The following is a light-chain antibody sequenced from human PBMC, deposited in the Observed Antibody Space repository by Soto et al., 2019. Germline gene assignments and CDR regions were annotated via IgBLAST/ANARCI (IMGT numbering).Light chain of an antibody. CDR3: QQYYLTPYT. V-gene: IGKV4-1*01. Sequence: DIVMTQSPDSLAVSLGERATINCKSSQTILYSPNSKNCLAWYQQKPGQPPKLLIFWASTREFGVPDRFSGRGSGTDFTLTISRLHAEDVAVYYCQQYYLTPYTFGQGTNLEIK. CDR1: QTILYSPNSKNC. CDR2: WAS. J-gene: IGKJ2*01.